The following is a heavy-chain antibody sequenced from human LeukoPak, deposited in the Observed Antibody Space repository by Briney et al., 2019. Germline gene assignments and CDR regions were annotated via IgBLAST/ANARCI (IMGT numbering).Heavy chain of an antibody. CDR2: IKSKTDGGTT. D-gene: IGHD2-21*01. J-gene: IGHJ4*02. Sequence: GGSLRLSCAASGCTFSSYSMNWVRQAPGKGLEWVGRIKSKTDGGTTDYAAPVKGRFTISRDDSKNTLYLQMNSLNTEDTAVYYCTTSFPLAYCGGDCLDYWGQGTLVTVSS. CDR1: GCTFSSYS. V-gene: IGHV3-15*01. CDR3: TTSFPLAYCGGDCLDY.